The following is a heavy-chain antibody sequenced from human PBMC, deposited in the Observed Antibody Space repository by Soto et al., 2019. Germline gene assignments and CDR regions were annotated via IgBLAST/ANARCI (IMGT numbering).Heavy chain of an antibody. CDR1: GGSISSGGHY. CDR2: ISYTGST. J-gene: IGHJ2*01. Sequence: QVQLQESGPGLVKPSQTLSLICTVSGGSISSGGHYWSWIRQFPGNDLEWIGFISYTGSTYSNPSLQSRVTMSADSSKNQFFLWLSSVTAADTAVYYCASLVEMAAIAWYFDLWGRGTLVTVSS. V-gene: IGHV4-31*03. CDR3: ASLVEMAAIAWYFDL. D-gene: IGHD2-21*02.